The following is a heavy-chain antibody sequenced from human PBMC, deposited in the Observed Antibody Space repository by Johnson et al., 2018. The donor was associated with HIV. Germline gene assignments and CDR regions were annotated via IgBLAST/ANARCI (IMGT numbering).Heavy chain of an antibody. CDR3: AKDVHGAFDI. J-gene: IGHJ3*02. CDR2: IRYDGSNT. V-gene: IGHV3-30*02. Sequence: QVQLMESGGGVVQPGGSLRLSCAASGFTFSSYGMHWVRQAPGKGLEWVALIRYDGSNTYYADSVKGRFTISRDNSKNTLYLQMNSLRAEDTAVYYCAKDVHGAFDIWGQGTMVTVSS. CDR1: GFTFSSYG. D-gene: IGHD6-6*01.